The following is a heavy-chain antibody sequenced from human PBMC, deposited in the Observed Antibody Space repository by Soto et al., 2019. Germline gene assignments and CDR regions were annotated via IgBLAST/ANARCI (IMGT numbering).Heavy chain of an antibody. CDR2: SSALNGYT. D-gene: IGHD6-13*01. J-gene: IGHJ4*02. CDR3: ASATRIAIGLGN. CDR1: GFTFTTHV. Sequence: GVSVKVSCKASGFTFTTHVFTWVRQAPGQGLEWMGGSSALNGYTNYAKNFQGRLTITTDSSTSLAYMELRSLRSDDTAVYYCASATRIAIGLGNWGQGTLVTVSS. V-gene: IGHV1-18*01.